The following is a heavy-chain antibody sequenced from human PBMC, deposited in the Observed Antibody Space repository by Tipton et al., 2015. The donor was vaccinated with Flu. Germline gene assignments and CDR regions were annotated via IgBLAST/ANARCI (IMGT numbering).Heavy chain of an antibody. CDR2: IYPGDSDT. V-gene: IGHV5-51*01. CDR1: GYSFTSYW. D-gene: IGHD6-19*01. CDR3: ARQAVAGTKNDAFDI. Sequence: VQLMQSGAEVKKPGESLKISCKGSGYSFTSYWIGWVRQMPGKGLEWMGIIYPGDSDTRYSPSFQGQVTISADKSISTAYLQWSSLKASDTAMYYCARQAVAGTKNDAFDIWGQGTMVTVSS. J-gene: IGHJ3*02.